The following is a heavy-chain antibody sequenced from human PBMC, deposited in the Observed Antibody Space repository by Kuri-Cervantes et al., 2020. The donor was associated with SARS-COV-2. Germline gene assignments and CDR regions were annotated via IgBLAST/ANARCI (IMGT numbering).Heavy chain of an antibody. CDR1: GFTFSSYG. V-gene: IGHV3-33*08. Sequence: GGSLRPPCASSGFTFSSYGMHWVRQAPGKGLEWVAVIWYDGSNTYYADSVKGRFTISRDNSKYTLYLQMNSLRAEDTAVYYCARDLGYCSSTSCRYGMDVWGQGTTVTVSS. CDR3: ARDLGYCSSTSCRYGMDV. J-gene: IGHJ6*02. CDR2: IWYDGSNT. D-gene: IGHD2-2*01.